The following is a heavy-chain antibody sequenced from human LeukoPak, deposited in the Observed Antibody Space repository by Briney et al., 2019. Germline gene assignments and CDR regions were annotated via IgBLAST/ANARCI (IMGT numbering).Heavy chain of an antibody. Sequence: GASVKVSCKASGYTFTGYYMHWVRQAPGQGLEWMGWINPNSGGTNYAQKLQGRVTMTTDTSTSTAYMELRSLRSDDTAVYYCARVEPRYCSSTSCYISYWGQGTLVTVSS. CDR3: ARVEPRYCSSTSCYISY. J-gene: IGHJ4*02. D-gene: IGHD2-2*02. CDR1: GYTFTGYY. V-gene: IGHV1-2*02. CDR2: INPNSGGT.